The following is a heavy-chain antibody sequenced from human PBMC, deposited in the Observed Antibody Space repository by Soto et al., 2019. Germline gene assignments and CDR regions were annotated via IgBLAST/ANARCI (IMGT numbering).Heavy chain of an antibody. D-gene: IGHD6-13*01. J-gene: IGHJ4*02. CDR3: ARDAAAGLNDY. CDR1: GYTFTSYG. V-gene: IGHV1-18*01. Sequence: QVQLVQSGAEVKKPGASVKVSCKASGYTFTSYGISWVRQAPGQGLEWMGWISAYNGNTKYAQKFQGRVTMTIDTSTSTAYMEVRSLRSDDTAVYYCARDAAAGLNDYWGQGTLVTVSS. CDR2: ISAYNGNT.